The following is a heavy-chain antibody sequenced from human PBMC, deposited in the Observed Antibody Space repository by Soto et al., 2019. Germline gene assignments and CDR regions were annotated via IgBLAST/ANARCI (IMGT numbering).Heavy chain of an antibody. V-gene: IGHV3-66*03. CDR3: ARDLRTSCYNQVYYGMDV. J-gene: IGHJ6*02. Sequence: GGSLRLSCAASGFTVSSYYMTWVRQAPGKGLEWVSVIYTCGTTHYADSVKGRFAISRDNSKNTLYLQMNSLRAEDTAVYYCARDLRTSCYNQVYYGMDVWGQGTTVTVSS. CDR1: GFTVSSYY. CDR2: IYTCGTT. D-gene: IGHD2-2*02.